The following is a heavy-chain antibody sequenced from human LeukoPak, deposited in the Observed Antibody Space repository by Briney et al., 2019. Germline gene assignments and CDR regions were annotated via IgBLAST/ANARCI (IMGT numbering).Heavy chain of an antibody. J-gene: IGHJ4*02. Sequence: GGSLRLSCAASGVSFSSYAMAWVRLAPGKGLEWVSAITGSGDRTYYADSVKGRFTSSRDNSKNTLYLQMNSLRVEDTAIYYCAKDMGIQQWLLPLDYWGQGTLVTVSS. CDR2: ITGSGDRT. D-gene: IGHD6-19*01. CDR3: AKDMGIQQWLLPLDY. CDR1: GVSFSSYA. V-gene: IGHV3-23*01.